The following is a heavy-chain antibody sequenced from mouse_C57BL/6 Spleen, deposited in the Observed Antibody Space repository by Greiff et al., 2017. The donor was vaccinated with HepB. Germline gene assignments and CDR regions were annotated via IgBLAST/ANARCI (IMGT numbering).Heavy chain of an antibody. CDR1: GYTFTSYT. CDR2: INPSSGYT. V-gene: IGHV1-4*01. Sequence: QVQLKESGAELVKPGASVKMSCKASGYTFTSYTMHWVKQRPGQGLEWIGYINPSSGYTKYTQKFKDKSTMTADQSSSTAYMQLSSLTSEDSAVYYCASKSTRAAYWGQGTTLTVSS. CDR3: ASKSTRAAY. J-gene: IGHJ2*01. D-gene: IGHD3-1*01.